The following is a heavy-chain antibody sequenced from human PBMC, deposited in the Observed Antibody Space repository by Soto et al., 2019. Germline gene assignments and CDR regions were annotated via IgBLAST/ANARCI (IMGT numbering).Heavy chain of an antibody. CDR2: ISSSGSII. CDR3: ARDQGYYESSGYFDY. D-gene: IGHD3-22*01. J-gene: IGHJ4*02. CDR1: GFTFSDYY. V-gene: IGHV3-11*01. Sequence: GGSLRLSCAASGFTFSDYYMSWIRQAPGKGLEWVSYISSSGSIIYYADSVRGRFTISRDNAKNSLYLQMNSLRAEDTAVYYCARDQGYYESSGYFDYWGQGTLVTVSS.